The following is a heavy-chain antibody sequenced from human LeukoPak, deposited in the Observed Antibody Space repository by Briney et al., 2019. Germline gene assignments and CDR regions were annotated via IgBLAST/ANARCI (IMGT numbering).Heavy chain of an antibody. V-gene: IGHV3-23*01. CDR1: GFTVSSND. CDR3: AKASAMIVVVSKHFDY. D-gene: IGHD3-22*01. J-gene: IGHJ4*02. CDR2: ISGSGGST. Sequence: QTGGSLRLSCAASGFTVSSNDMSWVRQAPGKGLEWVSAISGSGGSTYYADSVKGRFTISRDNSKNTLYLQMNSLRAEDTAVYYCAKASAMIVVVSKHFDYWGQGTLVTVSS.